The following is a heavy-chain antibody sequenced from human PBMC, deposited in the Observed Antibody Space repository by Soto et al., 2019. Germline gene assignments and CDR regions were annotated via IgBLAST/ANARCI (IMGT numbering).Heavy chain of an antibody. V-gene: IGHV4-34*02. D-gene: IGHD3-16*01. CDR1: GGSFNDYY. CDR3: ARVRRGFNRESWSYWYNGMDV. J-gene: IGHJ6*02. CDR2: IYHSGNT. Sequence: QVQLQQWGAGLLKPSETLSLTCAVNGGSFNDYYWAWIRQPPGKGLEWIGEIYHSGNTYYNPSLESRVIMSVDTSKKQFSLRLNSVTAADTAMYYCARVRRGFNRESWSYWYNGMDVWGQGTRVTVS.